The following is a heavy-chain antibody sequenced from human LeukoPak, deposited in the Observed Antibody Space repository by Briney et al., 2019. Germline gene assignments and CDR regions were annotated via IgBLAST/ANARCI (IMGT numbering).Heavy chain of an antibody. CDR1: GYTFTSYG. Sequence: SVKVSCKASGYTFTSYGISWVRQAPGQGLEWMGRIIPILGIANYAQKFQGRVTITADKSTSTAYMELSSLRSEDTAVYYCAREAIAARPSWFDPWGQGTLVTVSS. J-gene: IGHJ5*02. D-gene: IGHD6-6*01. CDR3: AREAIAARPSWFDP. CDR2: IIPILGIA. V-gene: IGHV1-69*04.